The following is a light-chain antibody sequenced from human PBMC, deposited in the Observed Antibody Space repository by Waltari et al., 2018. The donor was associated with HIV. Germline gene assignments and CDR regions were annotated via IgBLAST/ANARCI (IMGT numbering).Light chain of an antibody. Sequence: QSVLTQPPSESATPGQRVTISCSGGSSNTGSNYVYWYQQIPGTAPKLLIYRNNQRPSRGPDRFSGSKAGTSASLAIIGLQSEEEADYYCAAWDDSLNSFVFGTGTRVTVL. CDR3: AAWDDSLNSFV. CDR2: RNN. V-gene: IGLV1-47*01. CDR1: SSNTGSNY. J-gene: IGLJ1*01.